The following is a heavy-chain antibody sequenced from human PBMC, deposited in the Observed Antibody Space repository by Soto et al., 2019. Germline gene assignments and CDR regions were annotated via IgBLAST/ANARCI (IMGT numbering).Heavy chain of an antibody. Sequence: QVQLVQSGAEVKKPGASVKVSCKASGYTFTGYYMHWGRQAPGQGLEWMGWINTNSGGTNYAQKFQGRVTRTRDTSISTAYMELSRLRSDDTAVYYCARDLAWSSGWSPGGYWGQGTLVTVSS. CDR3: ARDLAWSSGWSPGGY. V-gene: IGHV1-2*02. D-gene: IGHD6-19*01. J-gene: IGHJ4*02. CDR2: INTNSGGT. CDR1: GYTFTGYY.